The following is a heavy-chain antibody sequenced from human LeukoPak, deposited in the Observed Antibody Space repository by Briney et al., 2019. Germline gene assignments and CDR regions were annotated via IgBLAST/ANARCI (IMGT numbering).Heavy chain of an antibody. CDR1: GGTFNNYA. D-gene: IGHD5-18*01. Sequence: GASVKVSCKASGGTFNNYAFSWVRQAPGQGLEWMGRIIPILGIANYAQKFQGRVTITADESTSTAYMELSSLRSEDTAVYYCARESGAESGYSSDHDAFDIWGQGTMVTVSS. CDR3: ARESGAESGYSSDHDAFDI. CDR2: IIPILGIA. V-gene: IGHV1-69*04. J-gene: IGHJ3*02.